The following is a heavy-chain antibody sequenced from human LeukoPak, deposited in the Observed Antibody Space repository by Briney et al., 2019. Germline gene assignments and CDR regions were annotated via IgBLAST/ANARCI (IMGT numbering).Heavy chain of an antibody. CDR2: VNSGGSGT. Sequence: QPGGSLRLSCAASGFNFASHWMHWVRQTPGKGLVWVSRVNSGGSGTSYADSVEGRFTISRDNAKNTLHLQTNSLRAEDTAVYYCAASLGPLTEYWGQGTLVTVSS. J-gene: IGHJ4*02. V-gene: IGHV3-74*01. D-gene: IGHD7-27*01. CDR3: AASLGPLTEY. CDR1: GFNFASHW.